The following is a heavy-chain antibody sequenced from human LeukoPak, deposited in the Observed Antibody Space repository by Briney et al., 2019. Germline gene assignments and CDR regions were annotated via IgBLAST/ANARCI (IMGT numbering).Heavy chain of an antibody. Sequence: GGSLGLSCAASGFTFSSYWMSWVRQAPGKGLEWLGRIKRGGSTDYAVPVNNRFTISRDDSKNTIYLQINGLKTEDTAVYYCKWERTVYYSLDVWGQGTTVTVSS. V-gene: IGHV3-15*01. CDR2: IKRGGST. CDR3: KWERTVYYSLDV. J-gene: IGHJ6*02. CDR1: GFTFSSYW. D-gene: IGHD1-26*01.